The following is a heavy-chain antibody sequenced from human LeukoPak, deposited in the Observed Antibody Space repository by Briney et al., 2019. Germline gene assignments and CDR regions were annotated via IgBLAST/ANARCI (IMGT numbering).Heavy chain of an antibody. V-gene: IGHV3-30*04. CDR3: ARELTGYWQQY. CDR1: GFTFSNFA. D-gene: IGHD3-9*01. Sequence: GRSLRLSCAASGFTFSNFAMHWVRQAPGKGLEWVAIISYDGSNRYYADSVKGRFTISRDSSQNTLYLQMNSLRAEDTAVYYCARELTGYWQQYWGQGTLVTVSS. CDR2: ISYDGSNR. J-gene: IGHJ4*02.